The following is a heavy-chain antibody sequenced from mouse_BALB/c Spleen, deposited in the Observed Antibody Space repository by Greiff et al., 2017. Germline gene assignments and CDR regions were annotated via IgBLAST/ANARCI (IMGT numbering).Heavy chain of an antibody. V-gene: IGHV1S81*02. CDR3: ARAGYRYDGSHFAY. J-gene: IGHJ3*01. D-gene: IGHD2-14*01. Sequence: QVQLQQPGAELVKPGASVKLSCKASGYTFTSYWMHWVKQRPGQGLEWIGEINPSNGRTNYNEKFKSKATLTVDQSSSTAYMQLSSLTSEDSAVYYCARAGYRYDGSHFAYWGQGTLVTVSA. CDR2: INPSNGRT. CDR1: GYTFTSYW.